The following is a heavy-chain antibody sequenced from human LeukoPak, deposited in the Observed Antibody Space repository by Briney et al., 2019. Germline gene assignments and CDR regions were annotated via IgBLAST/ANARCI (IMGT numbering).Heavy chain of an antibody. J-gene: IGHJ3*02. CDR1: GGSISSGDYY. CDR3: AGHCSSTSCYPLSAFDI. V-gene: IGHV4-30-4*08. Sequence: SETLSLTCTVSGGSISSGDYYWSWIRQPPGKGLEWVGYIYYSGSTYYNPSFKSRVAISVDTSKNQFSLKLSSVTAADTAVYYCAGHCSSTSCYPLSAFDIWGQGTMVTVSS. CDR2: IYYSGST. D-gene: IGHD2-2*01.